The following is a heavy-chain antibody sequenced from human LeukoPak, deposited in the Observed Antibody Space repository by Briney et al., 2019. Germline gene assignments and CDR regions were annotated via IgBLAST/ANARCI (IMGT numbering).Heavy chain of an antibody. CDR2: TSYDGTNK. CDR3: ASQLTTVATPGAFDF. J-gene: IGHJ3*01. Sequence: GGSLRLSCAASGFTFSAYSMHWVRQAPGKGLEWVAVTSYDGTNKHYADSVMGRFAISRDNSKNTLSLQMNSLRAEDTAVYYCASQLTTVATPGAFDFWGQGTMVSVSS. CDR1: GFTFSAYS. V-gene: IGHV3-30*09. D-gene: IGHD4-23*01.